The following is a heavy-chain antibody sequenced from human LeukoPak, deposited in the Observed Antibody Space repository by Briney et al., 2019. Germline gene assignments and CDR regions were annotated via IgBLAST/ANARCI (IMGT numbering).Heavy chain of an antibody. CDR2: IYYIGRT. V-gene: IGHV4-59*01. J-gene: IGHJ5*02. CDR1: GGSISSYY. CDR3: ARFTPQGYGWGGYNRFDP. D-gene: IGHD3-16*01. Sequence: PSETLSLTCTVSGGSISSYYWNWIRQPPGKGLEWIGYIYYIGRTNYNPSLKSRVTMSVDTSKNQFSLNLTSVSAADTAMYYCARFTPQGYGWGGYNRFDPWGQGTLVTVSS.